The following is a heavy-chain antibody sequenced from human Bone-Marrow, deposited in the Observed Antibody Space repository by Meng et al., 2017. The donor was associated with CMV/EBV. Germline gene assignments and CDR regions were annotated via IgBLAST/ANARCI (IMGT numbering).Heavy chain of an antibody. V-gene: IGHV4-61*01. CDR2: IYYSGST. CDR1: GGSVSSGSYY. J-gene: IGHJ4*02. D-gene: IGHD3-3*01. CDR3: ARHSYDFWSGYFGN. Sequence: SETLSLTCTVSGGSVSSGSYYWSWIRQPPGKGLEWIGYIYYSGSTNYNPSLKSRVTISVDTSKNQFSLKLSSVTAADTAVYYCARHSYDFWSGYFGNWGQGTRVTVSS.